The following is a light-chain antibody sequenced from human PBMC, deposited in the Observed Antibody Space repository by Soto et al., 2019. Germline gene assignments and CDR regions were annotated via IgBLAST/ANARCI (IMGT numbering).Light chain of an antibody. CDR2: EVN. CDR1: SSDVADYNY. V-gene: IGLV2-8*01. J-gene: IGLJ3*02. CDR3: CSYAGSSTLV. Sequence: QSALTQPPSASGSPGQSVTISCTRTSSDVADYNYVSWYQHHPGKAPKVLIYEVNKRPSGVSDHFSGSKSGNTASLTISGLQAEDEADYYCCSYAGSSTLVFGGGTQLTVL.